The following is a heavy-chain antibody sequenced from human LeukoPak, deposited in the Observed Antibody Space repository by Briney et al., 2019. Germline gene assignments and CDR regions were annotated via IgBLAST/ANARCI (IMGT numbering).Heavy chain of an antibody. V-gene: IGHV3-23*01. Sequence: GGSLRLSCVASGFTFSNYAMTWVRQAPGKGLEMVSGIYGSDDKTVYGDAVKGRFTISRDNSKNTLYLQMNSLRADDTAVYYCAKTQGYYDAWGQGALVTVSS. J-gene: IGHJ5*02. CDR1: GFTFSNYA. D-gene: IGHD2-15*01. CDR3: AKTQGYYDA. CDR2: IYGSDDKT.